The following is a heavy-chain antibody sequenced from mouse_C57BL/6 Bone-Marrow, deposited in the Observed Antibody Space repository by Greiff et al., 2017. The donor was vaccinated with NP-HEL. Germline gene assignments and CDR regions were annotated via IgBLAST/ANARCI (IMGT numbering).Heavy chain of an antibody. Sequence: VQLKESGGDLVKPGGSLKLSCAASGFTFSSYGMSWVRQTPDKRLEWVATISSGGSYTYYPDSVKGRFTISRDNAKNTLYLQMSSLKSEDTAMYYCARHDYDGSLDYWGQGTSVTVSS. CDR3: ARHDYDGSLDY. CDR2: ISSGGSYT. J-gene: IGHJ4*01. V-gene: IGHV5-6*01. D-gene: IGHD2-4*01. CDR1: GFTFSSYG.